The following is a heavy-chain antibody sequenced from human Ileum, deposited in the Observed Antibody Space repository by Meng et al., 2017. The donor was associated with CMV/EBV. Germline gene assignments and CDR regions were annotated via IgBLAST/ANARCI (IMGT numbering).Heavy chain of an antibody. J-gene: IGHJ4*02. D-gene: IGHD1-26*01. CDR2: IRYDGSNK. CDR3: AKGCGSYMVGIDY. CDR1: GFTFSSYG. Sequence: GESLKISCAASGFTFSSYGMHWVRQAPGKGLEWVAFIRYDGSNKYYADSVKGRFTISRDNSKSTLYLQMNSLRAEDTAVYYCAKGCGSYMVGIDYWGQGTLVTVSS. V-gene: IGHV3-30*02.